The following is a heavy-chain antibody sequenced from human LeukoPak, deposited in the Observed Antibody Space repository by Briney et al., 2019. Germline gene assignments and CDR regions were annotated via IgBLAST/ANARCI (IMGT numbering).Heavy chain of an antibody. CDR2: ISYDGSNK. CDR3: ASLPFDDYGDYVDY. J-gene: IGHJ4*02. V-gene: IGHV3-30*03. Sequence: GGSLRLSCAASGFTFSSYGMHWVRQAPGKGLEWVAFISYDGSNKYYSDSVKGRFTISRDNSKNTLYLQMNSLRAEDTAVYYCASLPFDDYGDYVDYWGQGTLVTVSS. D-gene: IGHD4-17*01. CDR1: GFTFSSYG.